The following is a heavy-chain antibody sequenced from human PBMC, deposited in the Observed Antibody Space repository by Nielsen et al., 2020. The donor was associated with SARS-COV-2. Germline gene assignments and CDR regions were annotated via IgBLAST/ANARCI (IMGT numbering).Heavy chain of an antibody. CDR3: AKDSRGNYYYGMDV. V-gene: IGHV3-23*03. CDR2: IYSGGSST. CDR1: GFTFSSYA. Sequence: GESLKISCAASGFTFSSYAMSWVRQAPGKGLEWVSVIYSGGSSTYYADSVKGRFTISRDNSKNTLYLQMNSLRAEDTAVYYCAKDSRGNYYYGMDVWGQGTTVTVSS. J-gene: IGHJ6*02.